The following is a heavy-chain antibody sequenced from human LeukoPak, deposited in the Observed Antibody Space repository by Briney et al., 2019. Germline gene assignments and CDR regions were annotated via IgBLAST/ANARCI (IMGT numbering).Heavy chain of an antibody. J-gene: IGHJ6*03. D-gene: IGHD5-18*01. Sequence: SVKVSCKASGGTFSSYAISWVRQAPGQGLEWMGGIIPIFGTANYAQKFQGRVTITTDESTSTAYMELSSLRSEDTAVYYCARVTHSIQPPYYYYMDVWGKGTTVTVSS. CDR1: GGTFSSYA. CDR2: IIPIFGTA. CDR3: ARVTHSIQPPYYYYMDV. V-gene: IGHV1-69*05.